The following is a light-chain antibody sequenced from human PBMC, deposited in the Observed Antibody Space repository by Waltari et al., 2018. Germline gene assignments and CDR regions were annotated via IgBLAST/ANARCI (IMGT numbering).Light chain of an antibody. CDR2: DVS. J-gene: IGLJ2*01. Sequence: QSALTQPASVSGSPGQSITISCTGSSRDIGAYNFVPWYQQHPGKAPQLMIYDVSKRPSGVSNRFSGSKSGNTASLTIYGLQVEDEADYFCSSYTTTNIVVFGGGTELTVL. CDR1: SRDIGAYNF. V-gene: IGLV2-14*03. CDR3: SSYTTTNIVV.